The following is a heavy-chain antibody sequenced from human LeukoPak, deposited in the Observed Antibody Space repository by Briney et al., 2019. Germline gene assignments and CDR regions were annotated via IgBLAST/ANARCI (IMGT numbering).Heavy chain of an antibody. CDR2: IIPIFGPA. CDR3: ARVPPYYYDSSGETRDDAFDI. J-gene: IGHJ3*02. Sequence: ASVKVSCKASGGTFSNYAIGGVRQAPGQGLEWMGGIIPIFGPANYAQKFQGRVTMTRDMSTSTVYMELSSLRSEDTAVYYCARVPPYYYDSSGETRDDAFDIWGQGTMVTVSS. CDR1: GGTFSNYA. D-gene: IGHD3-22*01. V-gene: IGHV1-69*05.